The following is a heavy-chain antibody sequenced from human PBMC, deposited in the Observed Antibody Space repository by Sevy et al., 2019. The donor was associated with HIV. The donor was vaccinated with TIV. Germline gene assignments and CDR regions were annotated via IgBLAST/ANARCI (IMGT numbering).Heavy chain of an antibody. CDR2: FDPEDGKT. CDR1: GHTLSEFA. D-gene: IGHD3-22*01. CDR3: ATTKDYYDSSGYPFDY. J-gene: IGHJ4*02. Sequence: ASVKVSCKVSGHTLSEFAMHWVRLAPGKGLEWMGIFDPEDGKTLHAQKFQGRVTMTEDTSTDTAYMEVNNLRSEDTAVYYCATTKDYYDSSGYPFDYWGQGTLVTVSS. V-gene: IGHV1-24*01.